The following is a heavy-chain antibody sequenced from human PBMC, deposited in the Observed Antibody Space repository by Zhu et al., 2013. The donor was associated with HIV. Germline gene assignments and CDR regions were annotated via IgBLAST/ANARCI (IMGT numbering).Heavy chain of an antibody. CDR2: MNPNSGNT. Sequence: QVQLVQSGTEVKKPGASVKVSCKASGYTFTRYDINWVRQATGQGLEWMGWMNPNSGNTGYAQKFQGRVTITRNTSTSTAYMELRSLRSDDTAVYYCARVGPGIQLWDEDFDYWGQGTLVTVSS. V-gene: IGHV1-8*03. CDR3: ARVGPGIQLWDEDFDY. D-gene: IGHD5-18*01. CDR1: GYTFTRYD. J-gene: IGHJ4*02.